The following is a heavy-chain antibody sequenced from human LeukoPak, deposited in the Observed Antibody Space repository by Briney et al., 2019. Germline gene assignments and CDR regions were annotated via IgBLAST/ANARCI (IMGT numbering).Heavy chain of an antibody. CDR1: GFTFSSYA. Sequence: GGSLRLSCAASGFTFSSYAMSWVRQAPGKGLEWVSGISDSSDTTYYADSVKGRFTISRDNSKNTLYLQMNSLRAEDTAVYYCTRGWFGELPADHWGQGTLVTVSS. J-gene: IGHJ4*01. D-gene: IGHD3-10*01. V-gene: IGHV3-23*01. CDR2: ISDSSDTT. CDR3: TRGWFGELPADH.